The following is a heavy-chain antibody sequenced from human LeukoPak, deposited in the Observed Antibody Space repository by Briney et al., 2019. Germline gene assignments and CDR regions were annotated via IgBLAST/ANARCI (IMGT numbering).Heavy chain of an antibody. CDR1: GFTFSSYS. CDR2: ISSNGGST. D-gene: IGHD6-19*01. CDR3: ARGPTEWYRSGWYVDYYFDY. Sequence: GGSLRLSCAASGFTFSSYSMHWVRQARGKGREYVSAISSNGGSTYYANSVKGRFTISRDNSKNTLYLQMGSLRAEEMGVYYCARGPTEWYRSGWYVDYYFDYWGQGTLVTVSS. V-gene: IGHV3-64*01. J-gene: IGHJ4*02.